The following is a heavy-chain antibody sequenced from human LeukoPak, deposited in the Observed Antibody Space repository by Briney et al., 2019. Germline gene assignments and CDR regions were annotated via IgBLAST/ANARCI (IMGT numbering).Heavy chain of an antibody. CDR2: FDPKDGDT. CDR3: ARGSGHYYYYYYMDV. D-gene: IGHD6-19*01. Sequence: GASVKVSCKVSGYTLTELSVHWVRQAPGKGLEWMGNFDPKDGDTIYAQRFQGRVTMTEDTSTHTAYMELSSLRSEDTAVYYCARGSGHYYYYYYMDVWGKGTTVTVSS. J-gene: IGHJ6*03. CDR1: GYTLTELS. V-gene: IGHV1-24*01.